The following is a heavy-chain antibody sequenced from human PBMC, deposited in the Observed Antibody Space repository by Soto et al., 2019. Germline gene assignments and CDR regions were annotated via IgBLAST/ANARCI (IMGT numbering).Heavy chain of an antibody. J-gene: IGHJ5*02. CDR3: AKDGNPIPYLTGYYRLGWFDP. V-gene: IGHV3-23*01. CDR1: GFTFSSYA. Sequence: GGSLRLSCAASGFTFSSYAMSWVRQAPGKGLERVSAISGSGGSTYYADSVKGRFTISRDNSKNTLYLQMNSLRAEDTAVYYCAKDGNPIPYLTGYYRLGWFDPWGQGTLVTVS. CDR2: ISGSGGST. D-gene: IGHD3-9*01.